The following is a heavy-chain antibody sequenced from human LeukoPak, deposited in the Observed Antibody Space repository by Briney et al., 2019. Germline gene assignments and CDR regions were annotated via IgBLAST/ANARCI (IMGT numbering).Heavy chain of an antibody. V-gene: IGHV3-11*04. CDR1: GFTFSDYD. CDR3: ARSGHYYYYYMDV. D-gene: IGHD3-10*01. Sequence: GGSLRLSCAASGFTFSDYDMSWIRQAPGKGLEWGSYISSSGSTIYYADSVKGRFTISRDNAKNSLYLQMNSLRAEDTAVYYCARSGHYYYYYMDVWGKGTTVTVSS. CDR2: ISSSGSTI. J-gene: IGHJ6*03.